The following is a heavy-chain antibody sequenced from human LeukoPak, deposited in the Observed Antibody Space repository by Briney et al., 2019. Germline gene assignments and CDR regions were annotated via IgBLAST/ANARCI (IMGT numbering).Heavy chain of an antibody. V-gene: IGHV1-24*01. CDR2: FDPGSGEI. Sequence: ASVKVSCKVSGYSITELSTHWVRQAPGEGLEWMGGFDPGSGEIIYEQKFQDRVTMIEDTSTDTAYMELSSLRSEDTALYYCATGTHYDLLPFWGQGTLVTVSS. CDR3: ATGTHYDLLPF. J-gene: IGHJ4*02. D-gene: IGHD3-9*01. CDR1: GYSITELS.